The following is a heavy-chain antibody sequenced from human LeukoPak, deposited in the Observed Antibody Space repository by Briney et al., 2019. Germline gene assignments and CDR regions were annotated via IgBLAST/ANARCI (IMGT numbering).Heavy chain of an antibody. CDR3: ARDHKDPSGYYYGMDV. CDR1: GGSISSYY. J-gene: IGHJ6*02. Sequence: SETLSLTCTVSGGSISSYYWSWIRQPPGKGLEWIGYIYYSGSTNYNPSLKSRVTISVDTSKNQFSLKLSSVTAADTAVYYCARDHKDPSGYYYGMDVWGQGTTVTVS. D-gene: IGHD3-10*01. V-gene: IGHV4-59*01. CDR2: IYYSGST.